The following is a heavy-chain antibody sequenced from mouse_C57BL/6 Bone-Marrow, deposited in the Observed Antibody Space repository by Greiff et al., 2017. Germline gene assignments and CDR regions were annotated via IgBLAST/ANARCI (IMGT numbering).Heavy chain of an antibody. V-gene: IGHV1-5*01. CDR2: IYPGNSDT. J-gene: IGHJ3*01. CDR3: TRDLVHY. Sequence: EVQLQQSGTVLARPGASVKMSCKTSGYTFTSYWMHWVKQRPGQGLEWIGAIYPGNSDTSYNQKFKGKAKLTAVTSASTAYMELSSLTNEDSAVYYCTRDLVHYWGQGTLVTVSA. CDR1: GYTFTSYW.